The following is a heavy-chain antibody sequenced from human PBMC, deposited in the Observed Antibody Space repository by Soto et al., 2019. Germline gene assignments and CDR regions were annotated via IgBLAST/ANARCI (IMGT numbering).Heavy chain of an antibody. CDR2: LFSSDEK. J-gene: IGHJ4*02. CDR3: ARRLTRSGSDECTDY. Sequence: QVTLKESGPVLVKPTETLTLTCTVSGISLSHAAMGVAWVRQPPGTALVWLAHLFSSDEKSYNTSLKSRLTSANDTAKSQVVRTKTARDPVDTATYYGARRLTRSGSDECTDYWGQGTLVTVSS. V-gene: IGHV2-26*01. CDR1: GISLSHAAMG. D-gene: IGHD3-22*01.